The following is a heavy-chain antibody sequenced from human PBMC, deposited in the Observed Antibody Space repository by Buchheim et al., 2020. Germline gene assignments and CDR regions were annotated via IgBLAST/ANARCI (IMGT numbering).Heavy chain of an antibody. CDR1: GGSFSGYY. CDR3: ARGTRSGGSYLIDY. Sequence: QVQLQQWGAGLLKPSETLSLTCAVYGGSFSGYYWSWIRQPPGKGLEWIGEINHSGSTNYNPSLKSRVTISVDKSKNTFSLKLSSVTAADTAVYYCARGTRSGGSYLIDYSGQGTL. D-gene: IGHD1-26*01. V-gene: IGHV4-34*01. J-gene: IGHJ4*02. CDR2: INHSGST.